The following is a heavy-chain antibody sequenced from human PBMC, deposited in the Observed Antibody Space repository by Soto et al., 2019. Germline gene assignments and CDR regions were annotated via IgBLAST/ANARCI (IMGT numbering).Heavy chain of an antibody. D-gene: IGHD1-1*01. CDR2: ITPDFAIT. Sequence: QVQLVQSGAEVKRPGSSVKVSCSASGDTFASYGISWVRQAPGQGLEWLGGITPDFAITKFAQKFQDRITFTSDSSSSTTYMDLSSLSSDDTAVYYCARAKFNFESVGSTFTTHFDLWGPGTPVTVSS. CDR1: GDTFASYG. J-gene: IGHJ4*02. CDR3: ARAKFNFESVGSTFTTHFDL. V-gene: IGHV1-69*17.